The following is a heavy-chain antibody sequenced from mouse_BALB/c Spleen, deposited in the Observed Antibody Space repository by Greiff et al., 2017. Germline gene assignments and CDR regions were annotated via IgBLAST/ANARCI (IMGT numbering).Heavy chain of an antibody. J-gene: IGHJ3*01. Sequence: VQLQQSGAELAKPGASVKMSCKASGYTFTSYWMHWVKQRPGQGLEWIGYINPSTGYTEYNQKFKDKATLTADKSSSTAYMQLSSLTSEDSAVYYCARTGKTPLAYWGQGTLVTVSA. D-gene: IGHD1-1*01. V-gene: IGHV1-7*01. CDR3: ARTGKTPLAY. CDR2: INPSTGYT. CDR1: GYTFTSYW.